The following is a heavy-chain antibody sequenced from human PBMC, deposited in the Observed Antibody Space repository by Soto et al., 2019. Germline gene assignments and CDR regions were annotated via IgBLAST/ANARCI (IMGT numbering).Heavy chain of an antibody. CDR1: GFTFSSYG. Sequence: QVQLVESGGGVVQPGRSLRLSCAASGFTFSSYGMHWVRQAPGKGLEWVAVISYDGSNKYYADSVKGRFTISRDNSKNTLYLQMNRLRAEDTAVYYCAKDQEYSSSWFRGGAFDIWGQGTMVIVSS. CDR3: AKDQEYSSSWFRGGAFDI. J-gene: IGHJ3*02. D-gene: IGHD6-13*01. V-gene: IGHV3-30*18. CDR2: ISYDGSNK.